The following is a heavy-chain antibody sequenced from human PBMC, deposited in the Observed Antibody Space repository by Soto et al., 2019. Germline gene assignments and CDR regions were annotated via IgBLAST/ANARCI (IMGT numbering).Heavy chain of an antibody. Sequence: SETLSLTCAVYGGSFSGYYWSWIRQPPGKGLEWIGEINHSGSTNYNPSLKSRVTISVDTSKNQFSLKLSSVTAADTAVYYCARISTVTTGNYFDYWGQGTLVTVSS. J-gene: IGHJ4*02. CDR3: ARISTVTTGNYFDY. D-gene: IGHD4-17*01. V-gene: IGHV4-34*01. CDR1: GGSFSGYY. CDR2: INHSGST.